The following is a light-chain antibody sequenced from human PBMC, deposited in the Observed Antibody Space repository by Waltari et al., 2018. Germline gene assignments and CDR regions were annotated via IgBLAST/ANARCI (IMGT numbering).Light chain of an antibody. CDR3: ASWDDRLNGHWV. J-gene: IGLJ3*02. Sequence: SVLTQPPSASGAPGQRVTISCSGTYSNIGNNVVNWYQQLPGKAPKLLIYRDDQRPSGVPDLFAASKSGSSASLAIGGLQSEDEADYYYASWDDRLNGHWVFGGGTKVTVL. V-gene: IGLV1-44*01. CDR1: YSNIGNNV. CDR2: RDD.